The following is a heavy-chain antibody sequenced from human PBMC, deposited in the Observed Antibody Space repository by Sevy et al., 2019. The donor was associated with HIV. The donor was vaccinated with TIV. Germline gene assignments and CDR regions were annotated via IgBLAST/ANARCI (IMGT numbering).Heavy chain of an antibody. CDR1: DGSFSGYY. CDR2: INESGNT. V-gene: IGHV4-34*01. Sequence: SDTLSLTCAVHDGSFSGYYWNWIRQLPGKGLEWIGEINESGNTYYNPSLKSRVTISVDTSKKQFSLKLNSVTAADTAVYFCARSPPVVVVPGAPSWFDPWGQGTLVTVSS. D-gene: IGHD2-2*01. J-gene: IGHJ5*02. CDR3: ARSPPVVVVPGAPSWFDP.